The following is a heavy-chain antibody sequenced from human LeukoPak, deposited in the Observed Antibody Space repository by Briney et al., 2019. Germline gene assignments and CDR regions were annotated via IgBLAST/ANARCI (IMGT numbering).Heavy chain of an antibody. CDR1: GGYISSYY. CDR3: ARIGGITYFDY. V-gene: IGHV4-4*07. J-gene: IGHJ4*02. CDR2: FYTSGSP. Sequence: SETLSLTCTVSGGYISSYYWGWIGQPAGKELEWIGRFYTSGSPNYNPSLKSRVTMSVDTSKNQFSLRLSSVSPADTAVYYCARIGGITYFDYWGQGTLVTVSS. D-gene: IGHD3-16*01.